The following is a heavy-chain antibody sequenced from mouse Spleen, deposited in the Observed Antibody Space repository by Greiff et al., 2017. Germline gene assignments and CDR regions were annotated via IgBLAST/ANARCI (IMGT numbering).Heavy chain of an antibody. D-gene: IGHD2-1*01. J-gene: IGHJ4*01. CDR3: ARKDYGNFAMDY. CDR1: GFSLTSYG. Sequence: QVQLQQSGPGLVQPSQSLSITCTVSGFSLTSYGVHWVRQSPGKGLEWLGVIWSGGSTDYNAAFISRLSISKDNSKSQVFFKMNSLQADDTAIYYCARKDYGNFAMDYWGQGTSVTVSS. CDR2: IWSGGST. V-gene: IGHV2-2*01.